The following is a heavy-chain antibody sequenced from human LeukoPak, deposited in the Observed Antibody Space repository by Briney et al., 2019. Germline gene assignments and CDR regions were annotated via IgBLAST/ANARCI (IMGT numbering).Heavy chain of an antibody. CDR2: INPNSCGT. CDR3: ARDRRLVPATAPFDY. D-gene: IGHD2-2*01. V-gene: IGHV1-2*02. CDR1: GYTFTGYY. J-gene: IGHJ4*02. Sequence: ASVKVSCKASGYTFTGYYMHWVRQAPGQGLEWMGWINPNSCGTNYAQKLQGRVTMTTDTSTSTAYMELRSLRSDDTAVYYYARDRRLVPATAPFDYWGQGTLVTVSS.